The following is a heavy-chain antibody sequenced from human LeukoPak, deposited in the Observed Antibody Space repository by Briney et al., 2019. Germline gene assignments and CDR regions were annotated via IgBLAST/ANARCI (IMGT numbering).Heavy chain of an antibody. V-gene: IGHV1-69*04. D-gene: IGHD2-2*01. CDR3: ARGGEYCSSTSCSHSYFDY. CDR2: IIPIFGIA. J-gene: IGHJ4*02. CDR1: GGTFSSYA. Sequence: SVKVSCKASGGTFSSYAISWVRQAPGQGLEWMGRIIPIFGIANYAQKFQGRVTITADKSTRPAYMELSSLRSEDTAVYYCARGGEYCSSTSCSHSYFDYWGQGTLVTVSS.